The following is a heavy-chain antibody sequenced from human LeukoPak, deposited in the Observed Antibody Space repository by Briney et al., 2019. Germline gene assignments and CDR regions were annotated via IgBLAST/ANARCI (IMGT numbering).Heavy chain of an antibody. CDR2: IYHSGST. CDR3: ARVGDYVWGSYRPYYFDY. J-gene: IGHJ4*02. D-gene: IGHD3-16*02. V-gene: IGHV4-38-2*02. CDR1: GYSISSGYY. Sequence: ASETLSLTCTVSGYSISSGYYWGWIRQPPGKGLEWIGSIYHSGSTYYNPSLKSRVTISVDTSKNQFSLKLSSVTAADTAVYYCARVGDYVWGSYRPYYFDYWGQETLVTVSS.